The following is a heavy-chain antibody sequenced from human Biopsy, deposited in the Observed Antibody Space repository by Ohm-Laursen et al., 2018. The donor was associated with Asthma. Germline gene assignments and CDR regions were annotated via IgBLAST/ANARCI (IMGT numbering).Heavy chain of an antibody. CDR2: IYWDDDK. V-gene: IGHV2-5*02. D-gene: IGHD1-26*01. J-gene: IGHJ4*02. CDR3: VHTLVGLKAFDF. CDR1: GFSLSTSGGG. Sequence: TLSLTCTFSGFSLSTSGGGVGWIRQPPGKALEWLGNIYWDDDKRYSSSLQSRLTITRDTPKDQVVLTMTNMGPVDTGTYYCVHTLVGLKAFDFWGQGTLVTVSS.